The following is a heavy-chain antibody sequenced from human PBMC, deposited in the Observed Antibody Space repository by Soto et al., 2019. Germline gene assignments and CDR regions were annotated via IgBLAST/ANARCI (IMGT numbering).Heavy chain of an antibody. J-gene: IGHJ5*01. Sequence: QAHLQESGPGLVKPSQTLSLVCTVSGDSIRHDDYYWSWIRQPPGKGLEWIGYLFHNGNSYFNPSPESRGTNSGGKSNDHLPPAPTSGPAGDSGLYFCARAGFDSGQSVKIYFFDSWGQGTRVTVSS. V-gene: IGHV4-30-4*01. CDR3: ARAGFDSGQSVKIYFFDS. D-gene: IGHD1-26*01. CDR1: GDSIRHDDYY. CDR2: LFHNGNS.